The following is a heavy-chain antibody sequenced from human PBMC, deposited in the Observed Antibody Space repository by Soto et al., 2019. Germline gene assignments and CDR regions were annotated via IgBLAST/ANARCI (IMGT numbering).Heavy chain of an antibody. V-gene: IGHV3-23*01. Sequence: EVQLLESGGDLVQPGGSLRLSCAASGFTFSSYAMNWVRQAPGKGLEWVSGISGSGGRTYYADSVKGRFTIPRDNSKNTLYLQMNSLRAEDTAVYYCAKEGRGVVVAAAFHYWGQGTLVTVSS. D-gene: IGHD2-15*01. CDR2: ISGSGGRT. CDR3: AKEGRGVVVAAAFHY. CDR1: GFTFSSYA. J-gene: IGHJ4*02.